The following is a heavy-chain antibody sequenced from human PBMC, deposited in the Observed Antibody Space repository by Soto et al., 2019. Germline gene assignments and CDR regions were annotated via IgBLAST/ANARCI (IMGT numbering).Heavy chain of an antibody. Sequence: QLQLQESGPGLVKPSETLSLTCTVSGGSINSANYYWGWIRQPPGKGLEWIGNVYYRGTTYYNPSLKGRVTISVDTSKNQFSLKLSSVTAADSAVFFCVRHQRYSNGWYIDYWGQGTPVTASS. CDR2: VYYRGTT. D-gene: IGHD6-19*01. CDR1: GGSINSANYY. J-gene: IGHJ4*02. CDR3: VRHQRYSNGWYIDY. V-gene: IGHV4-39*01.